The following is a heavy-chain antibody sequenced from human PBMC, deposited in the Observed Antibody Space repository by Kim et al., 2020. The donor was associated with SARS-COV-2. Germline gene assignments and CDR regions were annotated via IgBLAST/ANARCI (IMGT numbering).Heavy chain of an antibody. Sequence: GGSLRLSCAASGFTFNEAWMSWVRQAPGKGLEWVGRIKRIVDGATTDYAAPVKGRFTISRDDSYNTLYLQMNSLKTEDTAVYYCTTNLEAAMNYWGQGTLVTVSA. D-gene: IGHD6-13*01. CDR2: IKRIVDGATT. CDR1: GFTFNEAW. J-gene: IGHJ4*02. CDR3: TTNLEAAMNY. V-gene: IGHV3-15*01.